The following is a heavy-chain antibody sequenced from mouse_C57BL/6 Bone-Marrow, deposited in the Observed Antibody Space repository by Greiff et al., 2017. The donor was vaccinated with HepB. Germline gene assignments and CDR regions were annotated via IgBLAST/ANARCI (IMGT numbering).Heavy chain of an antibody. CDR3: ARARDDYGSDYFDF. D-gene: IGHD1-1*01. V-gene: IGHV1-58*01. J-gene: IGHJ2*01. CDR2: IYIGNGYT. CDR1: GYTFTSSG. Sequence: EVQLQQSGAELVRPGSSVKMSCKTSGYTFTSSGINWVKQRPGQGLEWIGCIYIGNGYTKYNEKFKGKATLTADTSSSTAYLQLSSLTSEDAAIYFCARARDDYGSDYFDFGGQGTTLTVSA.